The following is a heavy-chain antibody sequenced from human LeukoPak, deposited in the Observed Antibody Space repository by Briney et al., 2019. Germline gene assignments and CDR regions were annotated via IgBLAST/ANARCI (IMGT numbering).Heavy chain of an antibody. D-gene: IGHD3-16*01. Sequence: PSETLSLTCTVSGGSISSYYWSWIRQPPGKGLEWIGYIYYSGSTNYNPSLKSRVTISVDTSKNHFSLKLSSVTAADTAVYYCARLAGGVGVFDYWGQGTLVTVSS. CDR1: GGSISSYY. CDR2: IYYSGST. V-gene: IGHV4-59*08. CDR3: ARLAGGVGVFDY. J-gene: IGHJ4*02.